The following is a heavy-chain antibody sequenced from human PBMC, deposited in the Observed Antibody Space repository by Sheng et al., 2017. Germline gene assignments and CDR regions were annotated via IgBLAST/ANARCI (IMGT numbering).Heavy chain of an antibody. J-gene: IGHJ4*02. CDR2: IQYDGSQK. CDR1: GFTFYTYG. D-gene: IGHD2-21*01. Sequence: QVQMVESGGGVVQPGRSLRLSCAASGFTFYTYGMHWVRQAPGKGLEWVLFIQYDGSQKYYADSVKGRFIVSRDNSKNTVYLQMNSLRAEDTAVYYCAREMSDIQIGALDFRGQGTPVTVSS. V-gene: IGHV3-33*05. CDR3: AREMSDIQIGALDF.